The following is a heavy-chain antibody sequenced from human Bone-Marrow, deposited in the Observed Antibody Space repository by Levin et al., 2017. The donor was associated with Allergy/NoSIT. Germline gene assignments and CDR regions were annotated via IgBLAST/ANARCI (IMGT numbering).Heavy chain of an antibody. D-gene: IGHD3-10*01. CDR2: IAPSGE. CDR1: GFTFSSDA. J-gene: IGHJ4*02. CDR3: AKHSGTYYGSSDF. Sequence: GESLKISCAASGFTFSSDAMSWFRQAPGKGLEWVSTIAPSGEWFADSVKGRFTSSRDNSKNTLYLQMDRLRAEDSAIYYCAKHSGTYYGSSDFWGQGTLVTVSS. V-gene: IGHV3-23*01.